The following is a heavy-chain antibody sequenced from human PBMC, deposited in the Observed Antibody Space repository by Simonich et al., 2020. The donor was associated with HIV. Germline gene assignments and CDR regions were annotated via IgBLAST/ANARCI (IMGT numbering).Heavy chain of an antibody. J-gene: IGHJ5*02. D-gene: IGHD6-13*01. CDR2: IYYGGNT. V-gene: IGHV4-59*12. CDR3: ARGYSTSWYWFDP. CDR1: NGSISNYY. Sequence: QVQLQESGPGLVKPSETLSLTCTVSNGSISNYYWSWIRQPPGKRLEWIGYIYYGGNTNYNSSLQSRVTMSLDTSKTQFSLKLSSVTDADTAVYYCARGYSTSWYWFDPWGQGTLVTVSS.